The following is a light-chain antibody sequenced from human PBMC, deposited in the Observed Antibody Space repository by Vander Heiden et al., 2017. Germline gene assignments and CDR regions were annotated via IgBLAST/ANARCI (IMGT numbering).Light chain of an antibody. CDR2: KAS. V-gene: IGKV1-5*03. CDR3: QQYNSYSYT. J-gene: IGKJ2*01. Sequence: DIHMTQSPSTLSPSVGDRVTITCRASQSISSWLAWFQQKPGKAPKLLIYKASTLESGVPSRFSGSGSGTEFTLTISSLQPDDFATYYCQQYNSYSYTFGQGTKLEIK. CDR1: QSISSW.